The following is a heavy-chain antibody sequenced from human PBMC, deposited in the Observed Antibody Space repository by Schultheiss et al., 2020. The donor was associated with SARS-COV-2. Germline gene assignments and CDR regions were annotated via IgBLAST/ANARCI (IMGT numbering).Heavy chain of an antibody. V-gene: IGHV3-7*01. J-gene: IGHJ6*03. Sequence: GGSLRLSCAASGFTFSTSWMNWVRQAPGKGLEWVANIKQDGSEKYYVDSVKGRFTISRDNARNSLYLQMNSLRAGDTAVYYCARGGGYEGYMDVWGKGTTVTVSS. CDR1: GFTFSTSW. D-gene: IGHD3-16*01. CDR2: IKQDGSEK. CDR3: ARGGGYEGYMDV.